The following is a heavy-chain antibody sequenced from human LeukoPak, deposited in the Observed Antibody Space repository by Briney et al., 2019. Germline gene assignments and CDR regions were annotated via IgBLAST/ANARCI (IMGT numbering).Heavy chain of an antibody. CDR3: ARVPQYSSSSAIDY. CDR1: GFTFSSYG. J-gene: IGHJ4*02. V-gene: IGHV3-33*08. CDR2: ICYDGSNK. Sequence: GGALRLSCAASGFTFSSYGMHGVRQAPGKGLEGVAVICYDGSNKYYADSVKGGFTISRENSKNTLYLQMNSLRAEDTAVYYCARVPQYSSSSAIDYWGQGTLVTVSS. D-gene: IGHD6-6*01.